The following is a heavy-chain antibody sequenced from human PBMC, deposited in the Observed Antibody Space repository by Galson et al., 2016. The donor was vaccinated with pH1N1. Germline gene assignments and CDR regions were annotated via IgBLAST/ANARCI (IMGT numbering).Heavy chain of an antibody. CDR1: GFSLSTSGVG. CDR2: IYWDDDK. CDR3: ARNGYGDYVGYLDD. J-gene: IGHJ4*02. V-gene: IGHV2-5*02. Sequence: PALVKPTQTLTLTCTFSGFSLSTSGVGVGWIRQPPGKALEWLALIYWDDDKRYSPSLKSRLTITKDTSKNQVVLTMTNMDPVDTATYYCARNGYGDYVGYLDDWGQGTLVAVSS. D-gene: IGHD4-17*01.